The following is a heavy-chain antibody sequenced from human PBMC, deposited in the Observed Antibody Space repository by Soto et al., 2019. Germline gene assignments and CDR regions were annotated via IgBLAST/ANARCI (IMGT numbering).Heavy chain of an antibody. Sequence: QVQLVQSGAEVKKPGASVKVSCKASGYTFTSYGISWVRQAPGQGLEWMGWISAYNGNTNYAQKLQGRVTMTTDTSTRPAYMDLRSLRSDDTAVYYCAREPSSSCHDYWGQGTLVTVSS. CDR2: ISAYNGNT. D-gene: IGHD6-13*01. CDR3: AREPSSSCHDY. V-gene: IGHV1-18*01. CDR1: GYTFTSYG. J-gene: IGHJ4*02.